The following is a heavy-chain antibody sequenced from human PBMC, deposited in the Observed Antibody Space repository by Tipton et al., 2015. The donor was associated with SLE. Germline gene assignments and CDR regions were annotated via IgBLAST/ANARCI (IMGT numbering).Heavy chain of an antibody. Sequence: TLSLTCAVYGGSFSGYYWSWIRQPPGKGLEWIGEINHSGSTNYNPSLKSRVTISVDTSKNQFSLKLSSVTAADTAVYYCARIGIQHARDYWGQGTLVTVSS. J-gene: IGHJ4*02. CDR3: ARIGIQHARDY. CDR2: INHSGST. D-gene: IGHD5-18*01. V-gene: IGHV4-34*01. CDR1: GGSFSGYY.